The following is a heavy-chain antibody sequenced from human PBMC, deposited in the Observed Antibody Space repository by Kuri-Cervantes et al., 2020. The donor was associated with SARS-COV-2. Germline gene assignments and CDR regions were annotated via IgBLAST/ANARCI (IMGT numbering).Heavy chain of an antibody. CDR2: IYTSGST. D-gene: IGHD3-9*01. CDR3: ARDTYYDILTGYSPLGFDP. CDR1: GGSISSYY. Sequence: SETLSLTCTVSGGSISSYYWSWIRQLAGKGLEWIGRIYTSGSTNYNPSLKSRVTMSVDTSKNQFSLKLSSVTAADTAVYYCARDTYYDILTGYSPLGFDPWGQGTLVTVSS. V-gene: IGHV4-4*07. J-gene: IGHJ5*02.